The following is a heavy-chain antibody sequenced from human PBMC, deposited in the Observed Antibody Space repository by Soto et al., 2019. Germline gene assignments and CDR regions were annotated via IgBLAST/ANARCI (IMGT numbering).Heavy chain of an antibody. CDR1: GDIFTNFD. CDR3: ARYIYGQGFKA. V-gene: IGHV1-8*01. Sequence: QVKLVQPGAEVRKPGASVKVSCKASGDIFTNFDFNWVRQATGQGLEWIGWMRANSGDTGHDQKFQGRVSMTRDTSMSTADMELSSLRAEDTAVYYCARYIYGQGFKAWGQGTLVFVSS. D-gene: IGHD3-3*02. J-gene: IGHJ5*02. CDR2: MRANSGDT.